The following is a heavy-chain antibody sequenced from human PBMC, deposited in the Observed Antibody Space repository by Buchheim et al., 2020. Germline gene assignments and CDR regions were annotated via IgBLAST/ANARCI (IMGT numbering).Heavy chain of an antibody. CDR2: SAGTGGAG. V-gene: IGHV3-23*01. Sequence: EVQLLESGGGLVQPGEPLRLSCEASGFTFVNVAMHWFRQAPGKGLEWVSSAGTGGAGFYAESVKGRFSVSRDNSRNTLYLHMTSLRAEDTAIYYCARSRLLDYWSRGT. J-gene: IGHJ4*02. CDR1: GFTFVNVA. D-gene: IGHD3-10*01. CDR3: ARSRLLDY.